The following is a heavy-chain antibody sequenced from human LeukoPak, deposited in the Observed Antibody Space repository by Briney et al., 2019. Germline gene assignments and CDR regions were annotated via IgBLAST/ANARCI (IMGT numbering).Heavy chain of an antibody. CDR2: ISGSGVTT. CDR1: GFTFSSYA. D-gene: IGHD1-26*01. Sequence: GGSLRLSCVASGFTFSSYAMSWVRQAPGKGLEWVSAISGSGVTTHYAGSVKGRFSISRDNSENTLYLQMNSLRAEDTALYYCAKKVVVGATSPYSDFQDWGQGTLVTVST. V-gene: IGHV3-23*01. CDR3: AKKVVVGATSPYSDFQD. J-gene: IGHJ1*01.